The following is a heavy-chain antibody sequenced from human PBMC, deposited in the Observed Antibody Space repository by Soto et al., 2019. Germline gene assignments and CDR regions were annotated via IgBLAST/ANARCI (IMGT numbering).Heavy chain of an antibody. Sequence: QITLKESGPTLVKPTQTLTLTCTFSGFSLSTSGVGVGWIRQPPGKALEWLALIYWDDYKRYSPSLKSRLTITKDTSNNRVVLTMTNLDPVDTATYYCAHSLHRAYYYDSGRYFDLWGRGTLVTVSS. CDR3: AHSLHRAYYYDSGRYFDL. CDR1: GFSLSTSGVG. D-gene: IGHD3-22*01. J-gene: IGHJ2*01. V-gene: IGHV2-5*02. CDR2: IYWDDYK.